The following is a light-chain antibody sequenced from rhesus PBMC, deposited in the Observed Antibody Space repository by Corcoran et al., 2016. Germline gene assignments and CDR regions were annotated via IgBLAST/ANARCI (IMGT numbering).Light chain of an antibody. V-gene: IGKV1-18*01. CDR2: AAS. CDR1: QGVSNW. CDR3: QQHYNNPYT. Sequence: DIQMTQSPSSLSASVGDRVNITCQASQGVSNWLAWYQQKPEKAPKLLIYAASSLQSGVPSRFSASGSGTEFTLTISTLQPEDFATYSCQQHYNNPYTFGQGTKVDIK. J-gene: IGKJ2*01.